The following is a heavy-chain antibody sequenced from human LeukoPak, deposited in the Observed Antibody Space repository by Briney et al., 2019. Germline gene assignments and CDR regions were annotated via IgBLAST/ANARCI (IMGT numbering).Heavy chain of an antibody. CDR1: GFTFSSYW. D-gene: IGHD5-18*01. V-gene: IGHV3-74*01. CDR3: ARDGPSGYSYGYEGPWFDP. J-gene: IGHJ5*02. CDR2: INSDGSST. Sequence: PGGSLRLSCAASGFTFSSYWMHWVRQAPGKGLVGVSRINSDGSSTSYADSVKGRFTISRDNAKNTLYLQMNSLRAEDTAVYYCARDGPSGYSYGYEGPWFDPWGQGTLVTVSS.